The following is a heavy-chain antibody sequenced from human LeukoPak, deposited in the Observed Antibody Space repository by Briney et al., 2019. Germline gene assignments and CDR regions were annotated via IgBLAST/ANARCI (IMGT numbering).Heavy chain of an antibody. CDR2: IKQDGSEK. J-gene: IGHJ4*02. CDR3: AREVGATIYFDY. CDR1: GFTFSSYS. D-gene: IGHD1-26*01. V-gene: IGHV3-7*04. Sequence: PGGSLRLSCAASGFTFSSYSMNWVRQAPGKGLEWVANIKQDGSEKYYVDSVKGRFTISRDNAKNSLYLQMNSLRAEDTAVYHCAREVGATIYFDYWGQGILVTVSS.